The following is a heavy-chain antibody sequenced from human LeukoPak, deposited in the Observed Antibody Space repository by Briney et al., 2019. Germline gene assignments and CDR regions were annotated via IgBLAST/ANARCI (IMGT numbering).Heavy chain of an antibody. CDR1: GFTFNTFN. J-gene: IGHJ4*02. V-gene: IGHV3-21*01. Sequence: GGSLRLSCAASGFTFNTFNMNWFRQAPGKELEWVSSINSGGDYKYYADSVKGRFTTSRDNAKNSLSLQLNSLRVEGTAIYYCARGHYDVLASSYKWTPDYWGQGTLVTVSS. CDR3: ARGHYDVLASSYKWTPDY. CDR2: INSGGDYK. D-gene: IGHD3-9*01.